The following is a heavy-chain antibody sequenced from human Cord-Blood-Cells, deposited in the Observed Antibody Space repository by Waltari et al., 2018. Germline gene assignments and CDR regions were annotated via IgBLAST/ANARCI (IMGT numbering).Heavy chain of an antibody. D-gene: IGHD1-26*01. CDR3: ARGTLIVGALIDI. CDR2: ISSSSSYI. Sequence: EVQLVESGGGLVKPGGSLRLSCAASGFTFSSYSMNWVRQAPGKGLGWVSSISSSSSYIYYADSVKGRFTISRDNAKNSLYLQMNSLRAEDTAVYYCARGTLIVGALIDIWGQGTMVTVSS. J-gene: IGHJ3*02. V-gene: IGHV3-21*01. CDR1: GFTFSSYS.